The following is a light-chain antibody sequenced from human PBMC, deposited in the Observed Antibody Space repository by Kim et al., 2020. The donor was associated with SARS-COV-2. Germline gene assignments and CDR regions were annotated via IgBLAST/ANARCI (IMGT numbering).Light chain of an antibody. V-gene: IGLV3-19*01. Sequence: ALGQTVRIKCQGDSLRTYYASWYQQKPGQAPALVIYPKNNRPSGIPDRFSGSSSGDTASLTITGAQAEDEGDYFCKSRDTSGDRLVFGGGTQLTVL. CDR1: SLRTYY. J-gene: IGLJ2*01. CDR2: PKN. CDR3: KSRDTSGDRLV.